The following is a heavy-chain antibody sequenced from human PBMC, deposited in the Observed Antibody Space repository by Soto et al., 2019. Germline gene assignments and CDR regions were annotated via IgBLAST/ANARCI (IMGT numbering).Heavy chain of an antibody. CDR2: INPNSGHT. Sequence: QIQLLQSGAEVKKPGTSVKVSCQASGYIFTTYGIIWVRQAPGQGLEWMGWINPNSGHTNYAQNLKDRVTMTTDTXXXXXXXXXXXXXXXXXXXXXXXXXXXXXXDNWFDPWGQGTLVTVSS. V-gene: IGHV1-18*01. CDR3: XXXXXXXXDNWFDP. J-gene: IGHJ5*02. CDR1: GYIFTTYG.